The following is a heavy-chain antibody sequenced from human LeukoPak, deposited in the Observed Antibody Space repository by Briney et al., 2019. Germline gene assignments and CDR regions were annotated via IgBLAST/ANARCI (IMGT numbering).Heavy chain of an antibody. D-gene: IGHD3-22*01. Sequence: SETLSLTCTVSGGSIGGYYWTWIRQPAGKRLECIGRIYGSGDANYNPSLKSRVTMSLGTSKTHFSLKLSSVTAADTAVYYCARAWLSSSGTDAFDIWGQGTMVTVSS. CDR3: ARAWLSSSGTDAFDI. CDR1: GGSIGGYY. V-gene: IGHV4-4*07. J-gene: IGHJ3*02. CDR2: IYGSGDA.